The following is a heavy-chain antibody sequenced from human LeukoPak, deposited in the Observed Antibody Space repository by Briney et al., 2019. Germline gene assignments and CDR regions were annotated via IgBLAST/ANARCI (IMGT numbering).Heavy chain of an antibody. J-gene: IGHJ4*02. CDR2: INHSGST. D-gene: IGHD1-26*01. CDR3: AIWDSNSAIDY. V-gene: IGHV4-34*01. Sequence: SETLSLTCAVYGGSFSGYYWSWIRQPPGKGREWIGEINHSGSTNYNPSLKSRVTISVDTSKNQFSLKLSSVTAADTAVYYCAIWDSNSAIDYWGQGTLVTVSS. CDR1: GGSFSGYY.